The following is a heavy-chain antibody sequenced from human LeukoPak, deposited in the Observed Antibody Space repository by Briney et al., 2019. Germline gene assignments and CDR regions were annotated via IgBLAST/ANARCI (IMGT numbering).Heavy chain of an antibody. CDR3: ARVKKLMPEFEF. J-gene: IGHJ4*02. CDR1: GYTFIDYY. V-gene: IGHV1-2*02. CDR2: INPNSGAT. D-gene: IGHD2-2*01. Sequence: GASVTVSCKSSGYTFIDYYIHWVRQAPGQGVEWMGWINPNSGATKYAQKFQGRVSMTRDTSINTAYMDLTNLRSDGTAIFYCARVKKLMPEFEFWGQGTLVTVSS.